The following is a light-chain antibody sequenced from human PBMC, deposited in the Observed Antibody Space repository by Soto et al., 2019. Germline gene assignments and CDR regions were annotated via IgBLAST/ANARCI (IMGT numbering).Light chain of an antibody. CDR3: QKYNSAPRT. J-gene: IGKJ1*01. CDR1: QGISNY. Sequence: DIQMTQSPSSLSASVGDRVTITCRASQGISNYVAWYQQKPGKVPKLLIYAASTLQSGVPSRYSVSGSGTDFTLTISIQHPEDDATYYCQKYNSAPRTFGQGTKVEIK. CDR2: AAS. V-gene: IGKV1-27*01.